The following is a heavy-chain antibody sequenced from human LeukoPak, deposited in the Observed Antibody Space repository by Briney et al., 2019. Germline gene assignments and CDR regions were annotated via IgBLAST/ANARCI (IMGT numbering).Heavy chain of an antibody. Sequence: PGGSLRLSCAASGFTFSSYSMNWVRQAPGKGLEWVSSISSSSSYTYYADSVKGRFTISRDNAKNSLYLQMNSLRAEDTAVYYCARVQGDSSGYSADYWGQGTLVTVSS. CDR2: ISSSSSYT. V-gene: IGHV3-21*01. CDR1: GFTFSSYS. CDR3: ARVQGDSSGYSADY. J-gene: IGHJ4*02. D-gene: IGHD3-22*01.